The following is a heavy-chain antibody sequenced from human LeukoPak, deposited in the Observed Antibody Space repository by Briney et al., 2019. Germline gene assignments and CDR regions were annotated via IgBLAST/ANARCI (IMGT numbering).Heavy chain of an antibody. CDR2: INHSGST. Sequence: SETLSLTCAVYGGSFSGYYWSWIRQPPGKGLEWIGEINHSGSTNYNPSLKSRVTISVDTSKNQFSLKLSSVTAADTAVYYCARDYCGYDYWGQGTLVTVSS. V-gene: IGHV4-34*01. CDR1: GGSFSGYY. J-gene: IGHJ4*02. D-gene: IGHD4-23*01. CDR3: ARDYCGYDY.